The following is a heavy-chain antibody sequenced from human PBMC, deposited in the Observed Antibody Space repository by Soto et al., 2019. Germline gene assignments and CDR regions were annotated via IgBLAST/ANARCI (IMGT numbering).Heavy chain of an antibody. Sequence: GASVKVSCKASGYDFTAYDINWVRQASGQGLEWMGWMNPINGATGSARRFQGRVSMTRNTATGTACLELTSLRSDDSAVYYCGRGPSPRAPAGGTPYYYAMDVWGQGTRVTVSS. J-gene: IGHJ6*02. V-gene: IGHV1-8*02. D-gene: IGHD6-13*01. CDR1: GYDFTAYD. CDR3: GRGPSPRAPAGGTPYYYAMDV. CDR2: MNPINGAT.